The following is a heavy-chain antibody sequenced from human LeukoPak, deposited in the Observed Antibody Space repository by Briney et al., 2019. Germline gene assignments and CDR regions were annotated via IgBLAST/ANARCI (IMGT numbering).Heavy chain of an antibody. J-gene: IGHJ4*02. CDR2: INPSGGST. D-gene: IGHD3-9*01. CDR1: GYTFTNYY. Sequence: ASVKVSCKASGYTFTNYYIHWVRQAPGQGLEWMGIINPSGGSTSYAQKFQGRVTMTRDTSTSTVYMELSSLRSDDTAVYYCARAVLRYFDWLPNYFDYWGQGTLVTVSS. V-gene: IGHV1-46*01. CDR3: ARAVLRYFDWLPNYFDY.